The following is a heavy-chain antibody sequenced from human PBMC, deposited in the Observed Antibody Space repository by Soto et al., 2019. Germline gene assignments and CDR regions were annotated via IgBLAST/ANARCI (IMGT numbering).Heavy chain of an antibody. V-gene: IGHV3-53*01. Sequence: VQLVESGGGLIQPGGSLRLSCAASGFTVSGNYMSWVRQAPGKGLEWVSVIYSGGTTYYADSVKGRFAISRDYSKNTLYLQMNSVRAEDTAVYYCARFRYREDAFAIWGQGTMVTVSS. CDR2: IYSGGTT. D-gene: IGHD4-4*01. CDR1: GFTVSGNY. J-gene: IGHJ3*02. CDR3: ARFRYREDAFAI.